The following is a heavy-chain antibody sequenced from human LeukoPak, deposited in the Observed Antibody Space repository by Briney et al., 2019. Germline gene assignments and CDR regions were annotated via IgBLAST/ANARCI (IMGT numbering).Heavy chain of an antibody. CDR2: ISWNSGSI. V-gene: IGHV3-9*01. D-gene: IGHD5-24*01. J-gene: IGHJ6*02. CDR1: GFTFDDYA. Sequence: GRSLRLSCAASGFTFDDYAMHWVRQAPGKGLEWVPGISWNSGSIGYADSVKGRFTISRDNAKNSLYLQMNSLRAEDTALYYCAKSEMATPEGYYYYGMDVWGQGTTVTVSS. CDR3: AKSEMATPEGYYYYGMDV.